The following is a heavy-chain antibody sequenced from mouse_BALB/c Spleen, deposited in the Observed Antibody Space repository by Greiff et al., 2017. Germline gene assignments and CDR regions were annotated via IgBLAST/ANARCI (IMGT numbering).Heavy chain of an antibody. CDR3: APLLRPNYYAMDY. CDR2: ISYSAST. Sequence: DVQLQESGPSLVKPSQTLSLTCSVTGDSITSGYWNWIRKFPGNKLEYMGYISYSASTYYNPSLKSRISITRDTSKNQYYLQLNSVTTEDTATYYCAPLLRPNYYAMDYWGQGTSVTVSS. D-gene: IGHD1-2*01. V-gene: IGHV3-8*02. CDR1: GDSITSGY. J-gene: IGHJ4*01.